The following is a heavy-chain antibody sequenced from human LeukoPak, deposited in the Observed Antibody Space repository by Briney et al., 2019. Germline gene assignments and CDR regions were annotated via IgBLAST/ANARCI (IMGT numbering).Heavy chain of an antibody. CDR3: ARDRATMIRGVRILDYYYYYMDV. V-gene: IGHV3-66*01. Sequence: GGSLRLSCAASEFSVGSNYMTWVRQAPGKGLEWVSLIYSGGSTYYADSVKGRFTISRDNAKNSLYLQMNSLRVEDTAVYYCARDRATMIRGVRILDYYYYYMDVWGKGTTVTISS. CDR2: IYSGGST. CDR1: EFSVGSNY. D-gene: IGHD3-10*01. J-gene: IGHJ6*03.